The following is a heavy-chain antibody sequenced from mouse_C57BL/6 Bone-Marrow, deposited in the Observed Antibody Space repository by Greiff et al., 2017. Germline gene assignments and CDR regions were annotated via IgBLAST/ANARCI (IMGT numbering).Heavy chain of an antibody. CDR1: GYTFPSYW. Sequence: QVQLKQPGAELVKPGASVKVSCKASGYTFPSYWMHWVKQRPGQGLEWIGRIHPSDSDTNYNQKFKGKATLTVDKSSSTAYMQLSSLTSEYSAVYDCANTYYSNCGLFAYGGQGTLVIVSA. CDR3: ANTYYSNCGLFAY. J-gene: IGHJ3*01. D-gene: IGHD2-5*01. V-gene: IGHV1-74*01. CDR2: IHPSDSDT.